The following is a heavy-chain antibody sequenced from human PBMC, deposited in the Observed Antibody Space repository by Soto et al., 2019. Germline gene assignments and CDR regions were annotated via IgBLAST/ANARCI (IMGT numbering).Heavy chain of an antibody. Sequence: SETLSLTYTASGDSIRGDYWSWIRQPPGKRLEWIAYISYSGTTNYNPSLKSRVTISLDTSNNQLSLKMTSVTAADTAMYYCAKVFNYYGRGTLNLDSWGLGTLVTVSS. J-gene: IGHJ4*02. CDR3: AKVFNYYGRGTLNLDS. CDR2: ISYSGTT. CDR1: GDSIRGDY. V-gene: IGHV4-59*01. D-gene: IGHD3-10*02.